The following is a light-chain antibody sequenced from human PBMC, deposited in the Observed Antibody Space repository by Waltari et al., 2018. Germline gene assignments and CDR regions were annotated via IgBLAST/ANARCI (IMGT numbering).Light chain of an antibody. CDR2: SAS. Sequence: DIQMTQSPSSLSASVGDRVTMTCRASQGINNWLAWYQQVPGRAPKLLIYSASSLQSGVPSRFSGSGSGTNFTLTINSLQPEDFATYYCQQADSFPLTFGGGTKVEIK. CDR3: QQADSFPLT. J-gene: IGKJ4*01. V-gene: IGKV1-12*01. CDR1: QGINNW.